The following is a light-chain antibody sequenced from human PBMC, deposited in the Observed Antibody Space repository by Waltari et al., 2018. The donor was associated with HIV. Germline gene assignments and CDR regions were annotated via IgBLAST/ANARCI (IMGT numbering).Light chain of an antibody. CDR2: SNN. J-gene: IGLJ3*02. CDR3: AAWDESLNAWV. CDR1: RSNIGSNA. Sequence: QSVLPQPPSASGTPGQRVTISCSGSRSNIGSNAVNWYQQVPGTAPKLLIYSNNKRPSGVPDRSSGSKAGTSASLAISGIQSDEEADDYCAAWDESLNAWVFGGGTRLTVL. V-gene: IGLV1-44*01.